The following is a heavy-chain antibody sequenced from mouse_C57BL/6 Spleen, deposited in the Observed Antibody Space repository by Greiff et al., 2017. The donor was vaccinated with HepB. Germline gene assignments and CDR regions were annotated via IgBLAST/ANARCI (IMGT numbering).Heavy chain of an antibody. D-gene: IGHD1-1*01. CDR1: GYSITSGYY. J-gene: IGHJ1*03. Sequence: DVQLVESGPGLVKPSQSLSLTCSVTGYSITSGYYWNWIRQFPGNKLEWMGYISYDGSNNYNPSLKNRISITRDTSKNQFFLKLNSVTTEDTATYYCARGNYGSSHWYFDVWGTGTTVTVSS. CDR3: ARGNYGSSHWYFDV. CDR2: ISYDGSN. V-gene: IGHV3-6*01.